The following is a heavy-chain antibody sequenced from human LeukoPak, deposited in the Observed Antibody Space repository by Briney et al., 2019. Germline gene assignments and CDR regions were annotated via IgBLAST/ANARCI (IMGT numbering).Heavy chain of an antibody. V-gene: IGHV5-51*01. CDR1: DFTFSTYW. CDR2: IYAGGSDI. J-gene: IGHJ3*02. Sequence: GGSLQISCKWSDFTFSTYWFGWVRQMPGKGLEWMGLIYAGGSDIRYSPSFQGQVSISVDKSISTAYLQWSSLKASDTAMYYCARHLSTDRVAYDIWGQGTMVTVSS. CDR3: ARHLSTDRVAYDI.